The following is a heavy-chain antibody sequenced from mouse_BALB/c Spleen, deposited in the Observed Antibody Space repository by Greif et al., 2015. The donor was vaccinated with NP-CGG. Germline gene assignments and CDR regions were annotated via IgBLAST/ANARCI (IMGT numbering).Heavy chain of an antibody. V-gene: IGHV3-2*02. CDR2: ISYSGST. Sequence: VQLKESGPGLVKPSQSLSLTCTVTGYSITSDYAWNWIRQFPGNKLEWMGYISYSGSTSYNPSLKSRISITRDTSKNQFFLQLNSVTTEDTATYYCARYYYAYFDYWGQGTTLTVSS. D-gene: IGHD1-1*01. CDR3: ARYYYAYFDY. CDR1: GYSITSDYA. J-gene: IGHJ2*01.